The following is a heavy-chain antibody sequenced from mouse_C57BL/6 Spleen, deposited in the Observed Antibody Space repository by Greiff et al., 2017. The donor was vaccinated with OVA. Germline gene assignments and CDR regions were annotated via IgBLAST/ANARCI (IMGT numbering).Heavy chain of an antibody. CDR3: AGTTVSYFDY. D-gene: IGHD1-1*01. J-gene: IGHJ2*01. V-gene: IGHV3-6*01. CDR2: ISYDGSN. Sequence: VQLQQSGPGLVKPSQSLSLTCSVTGYSITSGYYWNWIRQFPGNKLEWMGYISYDGSNNYNPSLKNRISITRDTSKNQFFLKLNSVTTEDTATYYCAGTTVSYFDYWGQGTTLTVSS. CDR1: GYSITSGYY.